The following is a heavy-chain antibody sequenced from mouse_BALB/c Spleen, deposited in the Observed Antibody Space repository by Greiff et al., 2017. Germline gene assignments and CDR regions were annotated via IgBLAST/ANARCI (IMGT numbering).Heavy chain of an antibody. CDR2: INPYNGDT. CDR1: GYSFTGYF. D-gene: IGHD2-4*01. Sequence: EVQLQQSGPELVKPGASVKISCKASGYSFTGYFMNWVMQSHGKSLEWIGRINPYNGDTFYNQKFKGKATLTVDKSSSTAHMELRSLASEDSAVYYCARSGYDYDEGYYFDYWGQGTTLTVSS. V-gene: IGHV1-20*02. J-gene: IGHJ2*01. CDR3: ARSGYDYDEGYYFDY.